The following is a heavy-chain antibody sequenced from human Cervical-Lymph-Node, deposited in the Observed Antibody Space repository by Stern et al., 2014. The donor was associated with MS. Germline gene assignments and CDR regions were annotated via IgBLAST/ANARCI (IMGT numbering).Heavy chain of an antibody. D-gene: IGHD4-17*01. CDR1: GFTVSSSF. Sequence: VQLVQSGGGLVQPGGSLRLSCAASGFTVSSSFMSWVRQAPGKGLEWISVLYSGGDTYYADSVKGRFTISSDNSKNTLYLQMNSLRAEDTAVYYCARAYDYGDSYGMDVWGQGTTVTVSS. CDR3: ARAYDYGDSYGMDV. V-gene: IGHV3-66*01. J-gene: IGHJ6*01. CDR2: LYSGGDT.